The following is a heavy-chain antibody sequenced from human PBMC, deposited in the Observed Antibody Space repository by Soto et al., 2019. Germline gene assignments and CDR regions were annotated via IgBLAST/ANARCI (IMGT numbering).Heavy chain of an antibody. D-gene: IGHD6-25*01. J-gene: IGHJ4*02. CDR3: ARRKERSGPNYFDY. Sequence: ASVKVSCKASSYTSTTYGITWVGQAPGQGLEWMVCNCVHSGNTNYAQKVQDRATMTRYNSISTAYMELSSLRSDDTALYYCARRKERSGPNYFDYGGQGTLVTV. CDR2: NCVHSGNT. CDR1: SYTSTTYG. V-gene: IGHV1-18*01.